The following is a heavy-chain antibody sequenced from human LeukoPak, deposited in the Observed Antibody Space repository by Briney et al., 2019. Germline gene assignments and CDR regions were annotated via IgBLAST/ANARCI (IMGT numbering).Heavy chain of an antibody. J-gene: IGHJ5*02. D-gene: IGHD3-22*01. V-gene: IGHV1-69*06. Sequence: SVKVSCKASGGTFSSYAISWVRQAPGQGLEWMGGIIPIFGTANYAQKFQGRVTMTEDTSTDTAYMELSSLRSEDTAVYYCATSRSSGYYYLWGQGTLVTVSS. CDR1: GGTFSSYA. CDR2: IIPIFGTA. CDR3: ATSRSSGYYYL.